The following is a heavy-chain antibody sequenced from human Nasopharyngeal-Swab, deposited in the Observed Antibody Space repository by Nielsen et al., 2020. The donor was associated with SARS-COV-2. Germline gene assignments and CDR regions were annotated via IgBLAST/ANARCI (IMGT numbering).Heavy chain of an antibody. Sequence: SVKVSCKASGDTFSSYAISWVRQAPGQGLEWMGGIIPIFGTANYAQKFQGRVTITADESTSTAYMELSSLRSEDTAVYYCARTYYYGSGSYYNFDYWGQGTLVTVSS. CDR2: IIPIFGTA. CDR3: ARTYYYGSGSYYNFDY. V-gene: IGHV1-69*13. CDR1: GDTFSSYA. D-gene: IGHD3-10*01. J-gene: IGHJ4*02.